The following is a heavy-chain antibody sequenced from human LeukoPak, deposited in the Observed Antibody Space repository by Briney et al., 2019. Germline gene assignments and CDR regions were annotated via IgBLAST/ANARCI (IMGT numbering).Heavy chain of an antibody. Sequence: ASVKVSCKASGYTFTSYYMHWVRQAPGQGLEWMGIINPSGGSTSYAQKFQGRVTMTEDTSTDTAYMELSSLRSEDTAVYYCAGQLLPNNWFDPWGQGTLVTVSS. CDR2: INPSGGST. CDR3: AGQLLPNNWFDP. V-gene: IGHV1-46*01. J-gene: IGHJ5*02. D-gene: IGHD2-15*01. CDR1: GYTFTSYY.